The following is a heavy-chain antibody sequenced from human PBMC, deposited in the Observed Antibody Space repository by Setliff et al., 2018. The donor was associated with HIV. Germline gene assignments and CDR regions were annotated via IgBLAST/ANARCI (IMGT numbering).Heavy chain of an antibody. CDR3: ARARYIVIRGDAGMDV. V-gene: IGHV4-34*01. CDR1: GGSFSGYC. J-gene: IGHJ6*02. CDR2: IYHTGSS. Sequence: PSETLSLTCAVYGGSFSGYCWGWIRQSPGKGLEWIGNIYHTGSSYYNPSLNDRATISLDTSKNQFSLKLSSVTASDTAVYYCARARYIVIRGDAGMDVWGPGTTVTVSS. D-gene: IGHD3-10*01.